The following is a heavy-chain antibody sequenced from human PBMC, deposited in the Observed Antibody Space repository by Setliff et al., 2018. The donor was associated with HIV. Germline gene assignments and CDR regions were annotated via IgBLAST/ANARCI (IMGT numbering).Heavy chain of an antibody. V-gene: IGHV4-34*01. CDR1: GGSFTGYF. Sequence: PSETLSLTCAVYGGSFTGYFWSWIRQSPGKGLEWIGEINDSGDTNYNPSLKSRVTIPVVTSKNQFSLRLTSVTAADTGVYYCARGGLRQWNGFWGQGTLVTVSS. D-gene: IGHD3-3*01. CDR3: ARGGLRQWNGF. J-gene: IGHJ4*02. CDR2: INDSGDT.